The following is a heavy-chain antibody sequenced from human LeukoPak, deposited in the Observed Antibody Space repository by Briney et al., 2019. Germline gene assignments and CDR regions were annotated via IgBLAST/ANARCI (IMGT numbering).Heavy chain of an antibody. CDR3: ARVVWYYYYGMDV. CDR2: KTPNRGHT. CDR1: GYTFTRYD. D-gene: IGHD2-21*01. Sequence: SVKVSCEASGYTFTRYDINGVRRDTAQGLEGMGWKTPNRGHTRYAQKLQGRVTMTRNTSISTADMELSSLRSEDTAVYYCARVVWYYYYGMDVWGQGTTVTVSS. V-gene: IGHV1-8*01. J-gene: IGHJ6*02.